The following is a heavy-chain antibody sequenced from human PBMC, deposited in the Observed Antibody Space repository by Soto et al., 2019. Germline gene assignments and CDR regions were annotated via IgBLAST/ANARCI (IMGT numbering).Heavy chain of an antibody. Sequence: QLQLQESGPGLVKPSETLSLTCTVSGGSISSSSYYWGWIRQPPGKGLEWIGSIYYSGSTYYNPSLKSRVTISVDTSKNQFSLKLSSVTAADTAVYYCARHRRYGSGSLEFDYWGQGTLVTVSS. CDR1: GGSISSSSYY. CDR3: ARHRRYGSGSLEFDY. CDR2: IYYSGST. D-gene: IGHD3-10*01. J-gene: IGHJ4*02. V-gene: IGHV4-39*01.